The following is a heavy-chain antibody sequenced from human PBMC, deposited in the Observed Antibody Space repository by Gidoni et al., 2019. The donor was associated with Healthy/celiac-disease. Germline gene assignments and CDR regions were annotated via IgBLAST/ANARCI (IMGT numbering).Heavy chain of an antibody. CDR1: GYSFTRSC. CDR3: ASFRGDYDFWSGYYSSAFDI. Sequence: EVQLVQSGAEVKKPGESLKISCKGSGYSFTRSCIGWVRQMPGKGLEWMGIIYPGDSDTRYSPSFQGQVTISADKSISTAYLQWSSLKASDTAMYYCASFRGDYDFWSGYYSSAFDIWGQGTMVTVSS. J-gene: IGHJ3*02. CDR2: IYPGDSDT. V-gene: IGHV5-51*03. D-gene: IGHD3-3*01.